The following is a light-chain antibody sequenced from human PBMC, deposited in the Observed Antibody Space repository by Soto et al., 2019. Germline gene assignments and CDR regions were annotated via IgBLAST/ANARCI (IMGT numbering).Light chain of an antibody. CDR1: QSVSSTY. CDR2: SAS. V-gene: IGKV3-20*01. Sequence: EIVLTQSPVTLSSSPGERATLSCRASQSVSSTYLAWYQQKPGQAPRLLIYSASTRAAGIPDRFSGSGSGTDFSLTISRLEPEDFAVYYCQQYGSSPMYTFGQGTRLEIK. CDR3: QQYGSSPMYT. J-gene: IGKJ5*01.